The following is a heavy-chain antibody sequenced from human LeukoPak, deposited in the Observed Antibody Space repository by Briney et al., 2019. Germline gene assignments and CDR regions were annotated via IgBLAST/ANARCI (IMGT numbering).Heavy chain of an antibody. V-gene: IGHV3-74*01. J-gene: IGHJ6*02. Sequence: GGSLRLSCAASGFTFSGYWMHWVGHAPGKGRVWVSRINSDGSSTTYAASVKGRFTISRDNAKNTLYMQMNSLRAADTAVCDSARDFRYYDFWSGYTPSSYYAMDVWGQGTTVTVSS. CDR2: INSDGSST. CDR3: ARDFRYYDFWSGYTPSSYYAMDV. D-gene: IGHD3-3*01. CDR1: GFTFSGYW.